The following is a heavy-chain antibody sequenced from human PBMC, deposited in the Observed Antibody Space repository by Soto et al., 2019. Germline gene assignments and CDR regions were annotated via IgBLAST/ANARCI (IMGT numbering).Heavy chain of an antibody. CDR3: AKGRSSSGYYSDY. Sequence: GGSLRLSCVASGFTFSNYNMNWVRQAPGKGLEWVSHISGTGVYIHYADAVKGRFTISRDNAKSSVYLQMNSLRAEDTAVYYCAKGRSSSGYYSDYWGQGTLVTVSS. V-gene: IGHV3-21*01. J-gene: IGHJ4*02. D-gene: IGHD3-22*01. CDR2: ISGTGVYI. CDR1: GFTFSNYN.